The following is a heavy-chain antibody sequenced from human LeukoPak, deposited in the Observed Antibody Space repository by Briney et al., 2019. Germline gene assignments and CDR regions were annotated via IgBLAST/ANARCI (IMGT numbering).Heavy chain of an antibody. CDR3: ARGRYTNIY. D-gene: IGHD2-2*02. Sequence: GGSLRLSCAASGFTFSDYYMSWIGQAPGKGLEWVSYISSSNSYTNYADSVKGRFTISRDNAKNSLYLQMNSLRAEDTAVYYCARGRYTNIYWGQGTLVTVSS. CDR2: ISSSNSYT. J-gene: IGHJ4*02. V-gene: IGHV3-11*05. CDR1: GFTFSDYY.